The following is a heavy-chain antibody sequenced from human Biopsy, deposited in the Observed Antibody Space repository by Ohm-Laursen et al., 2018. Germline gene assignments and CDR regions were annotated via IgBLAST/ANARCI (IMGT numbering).Heavy chain of an antibody. Sequence: SLRLSCTASGFTFHTYAMNWVRQAPGKGLGWVAHIDVSDYNTYYADSVRGRFTISRDNSKQLVHLEINSLTADDTAVYYCVKQWGGYNFDSWGQGTLVTVSS. CDR1: GFTFHTYA. CDR2: IDVSDYNT. J-gene: IGHJ5*01. D-gene: IGHD1-14*01. CDR3: VKQWGGYNFDS. V-gene: IGHV3-23*01.